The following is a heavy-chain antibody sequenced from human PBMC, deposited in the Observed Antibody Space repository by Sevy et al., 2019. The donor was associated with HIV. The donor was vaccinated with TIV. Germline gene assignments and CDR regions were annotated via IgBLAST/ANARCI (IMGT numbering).Heavy chain of an antibody. CDR3: AKDEWDLDAFDV. D-gene: IGHD1-26*01. V-gene: IGHV3-9*01. J-gene: IGHJ3*01. Sequence: SLRLSCAASGFTFIDYTMHWVRQVPGKGLEWVSGISWNSGDIDYADSVKGRFTISRDNAKNSLYLQMNSLRVEDTALYYCAKDEWDLDAFDVWGQGTMVTVSS. CDR1: GFTFIDYT. CDR2: ISWNSGDI.